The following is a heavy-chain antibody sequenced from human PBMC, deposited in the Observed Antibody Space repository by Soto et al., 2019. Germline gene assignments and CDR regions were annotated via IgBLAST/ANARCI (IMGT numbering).Heavy chain of an antibody. Sequence: QVQLQESGPGLVKPSETMSLSCTVSGGSISSYYWSWFRQSPGKRMEWIGYVHHSWGSSYNPSLQSRVAISLATAKRQFSLKVTSVTATDTAGYYCARQGFGPLHGLVDVWGQGTTVTVSS. CDR3: ARQGFGPLHGLVDV. D-gene: IGHD3-10*01. V-gene: IGHV4-59*08. CDR2: VHHSWGS. J-gene: IGHJ6*02. CDR1: GGSISSYY.